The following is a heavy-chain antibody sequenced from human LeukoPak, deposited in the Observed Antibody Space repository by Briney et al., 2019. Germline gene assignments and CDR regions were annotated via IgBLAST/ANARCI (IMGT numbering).Heavy chain of an antibody. J-gene: IGHJ4*02. Sequence: ASVKVSCKASNYTFTSYGISWVRQAPGQGLEWMAWINAYNGDTNYAQKFQGRVTSTTDTSTSTAYMELRSLRSDDTAVYYCARDGSGVWFDYWGQGTLVTVSS. CDR3: ARDGSGVWFDY. CDR1: NYTFTSYG. V-gene: IGHV1-18*01. CDR2: INAYNGDT. D-gene: IGHD3-10*01.